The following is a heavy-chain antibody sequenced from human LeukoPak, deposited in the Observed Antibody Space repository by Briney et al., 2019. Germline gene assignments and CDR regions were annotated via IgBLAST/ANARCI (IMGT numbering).Heavy chain of an antibody. CDR2: MNPNSGNT. CDR1: GYTFTSYD. CDR3: VLMVRGVITKDY. D-gene: IGHD3-10*01. J-gene: IGHJ4*02. Sequence: ASVKVSCKASGYTFTSYDINWVRQATGQGLEWMGWMNPNSGNTGYAQKFQGRVTMTRNTSISTAYMELSSLRSEDTAVYYCVLMVRGVITKDYWGQGTLVTVSS. V-gene: IGHV1-8*01.